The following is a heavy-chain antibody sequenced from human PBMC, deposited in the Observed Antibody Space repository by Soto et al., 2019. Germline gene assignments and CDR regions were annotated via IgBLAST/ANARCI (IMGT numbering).Heavy chain of an antibody. CDR1: GGSLSHYY. V-gene: IGHV4-34*01. CDR2: IKGDGST. D-gene: IGHD5-12*01. Sequence: QVQLQQWGAGLLKPSETLSLNCAVNGGSLSHYYWSWIRQPPGKGLEWIGEIKGDGSTNYSPSLKSRATISSDPSNNQVSLRLYAVTAADTGVYYCARGQEGVVATHWDQGTLVTVSS. CDR3: ARGQEGVVATH. J-gene: IGHJ4*02.